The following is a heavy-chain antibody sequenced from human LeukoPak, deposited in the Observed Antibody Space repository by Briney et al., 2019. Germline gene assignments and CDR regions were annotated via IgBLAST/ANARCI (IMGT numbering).Heavy chain of an antibody. CDR3: ARVRGTPYYGMDV. CDR2: ISTNTGIP. J-gene: IGHJ6*02. D-gene: IGHD1-1*01. Sequence: ASVKVSCKASGYIFSNYALNWMRQAPGQGVEWMGWISTNTGIPTYAQGFTGRFVFSWDTSVSTAYLQISSLKAEDTAMYYCARVRGTPYYGMDVWGQGTTVAVSS. CDR1: GYIFSNYA. V-gene: IGHV7-4-1*02.